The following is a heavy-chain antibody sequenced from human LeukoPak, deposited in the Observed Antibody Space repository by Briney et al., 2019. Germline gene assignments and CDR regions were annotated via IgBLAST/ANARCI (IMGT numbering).Heavy chain of an antibody. CDR3: ARDDGSYYFDY. Sequence: SVKVSCKASGGTFRSYAISWVRQAPGQGLEWMGRIIPIFGTANYAQKFQGRVTITTDESTSTAYMELSSLRSEDTAVYYCARDDGSYYFDYWGQGTLVTVSS. J-gene: IGHJ4*02. D-gene: IGHD1-26*01. V-gene: IGHV1-69*05. CDR2: IIPIFGTA. CDR1: GGTFRSYA.